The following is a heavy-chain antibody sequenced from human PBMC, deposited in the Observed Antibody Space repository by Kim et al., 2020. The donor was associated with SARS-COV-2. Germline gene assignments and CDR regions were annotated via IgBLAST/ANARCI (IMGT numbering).Heavy chain of an antibody. Sequence: ASVKVSCKASGYIFTNYAIHWVRQAPGQRLEWMGWIDAGNGNTKYSQKFQDRVTITRDTSASTAYMELSSLRSEDTAVYYCAREDYSASGSYAYWGQGTLVTVSS. D-gene: IGHD3-10*01. CDR3: AREDYSASGSYAY. CDR2: IDAGNGNT. V-gene: IGHV1-3*01. CDR1: GYIFTNYA. J-gene: IGHJ4*02.